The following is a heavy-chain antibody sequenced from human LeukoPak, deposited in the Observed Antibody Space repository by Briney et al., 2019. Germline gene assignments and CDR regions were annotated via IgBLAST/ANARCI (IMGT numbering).Heavy chain of an antibody. J-gene: IGHJ4*02. CDR3: AKATGYLL. V-gene: IGHV3-23*01. CDR1: GFTFSSYG. CDR2: ISGSGGST. D-gene: IGHD1-14*01. Sequence: GGTLRLSCAASGFTFSSYGMSWVRQAPGKGLEWVSLISGSGGSTDYADSVKGRFTISRDNSENTLYLQMNSLRAEDTAVYYCAKATGYLLWGQGTLVTASS.